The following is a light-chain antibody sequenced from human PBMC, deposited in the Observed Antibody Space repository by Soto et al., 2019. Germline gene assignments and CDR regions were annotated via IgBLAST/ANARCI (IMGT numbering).Light chain of an antibody. CDR2: GNS. V-gene: IGLV1-40*01. J-gene: IGLJ1*01. Sequence: QSVLTQPPSVSLAPGQRVTISCTGSSSSIGAGYDVHWYQQLPGTAPKLLIYGNSNRPSGVPDRFSGSKSGTSASLAITGLQAEDEADYYCQSYDSSLYVFGTGTKVTVL. CDR3: QSYDSSLYV. CDR1: SSSIGAGYD.